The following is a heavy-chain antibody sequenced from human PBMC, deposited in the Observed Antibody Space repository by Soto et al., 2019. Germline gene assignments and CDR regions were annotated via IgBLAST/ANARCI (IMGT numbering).Heavy chain of an antibody. Sequence: QITLKESGPTLVKPTQTLTLTCTFSGFSLSSPAVGVNWIRQPPGKALEWLALIYWDDDKQYSPSLRSRLTITTATSKNPVVLTMTNMDPVVTATYYCAPGSGWLSDYWGQGPLVTVSS. D-gene: IGHD6-19*01. J-gene: IGHJ4*02. V-gene: IGHV2-5*02. CDR3: APGSGWLSDY. CDR2: IYWDDDK. CDR1: GFSLSSPAVG.